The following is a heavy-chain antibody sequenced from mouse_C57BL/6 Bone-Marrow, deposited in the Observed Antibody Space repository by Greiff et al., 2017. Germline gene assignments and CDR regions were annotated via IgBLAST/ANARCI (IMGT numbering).Heavy chain of an antibody. D-gene: IGHD6-1*02. CDR3: ARGRQLRGFAY. V-gene: IGHV1-50*01. CDR1: GYTFTSYW. J-gene: IGHJ3*01. CDR2: IDPSDSYT. Sequence: QVQLQQPGAELVKPGASVKLSCKASGYTFTSYWMQWVKQRPGQGLEWIGEIDPSDSYTNYNQKFKGKATLTVDTSSSTAYMQLNSLTSEDSAVYFCARGRQLRGFAYWGQGTLVTVSA.